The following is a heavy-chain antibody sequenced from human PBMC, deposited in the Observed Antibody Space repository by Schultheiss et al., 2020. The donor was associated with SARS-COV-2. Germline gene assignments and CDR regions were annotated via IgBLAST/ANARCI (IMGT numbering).Heavy chain of an antibody. CDR3: ARDRGGSGWSHYYYYGMDV. Sequence: SETLSLTCAVYGGSFSGYYWSWIRQPPGKGLEWIGYIYYSGSTYYNPSLKSRVTISVDTSKNQFSLKLSSVTAADTAVYYCARDRGGSGWSHYYYYGMDVWGQGTTVTVSS. D-gene: IGHD6-19*01. CDR2: IYYSGST. J-gene: IGHJ6*02. V-gene: IGHV4-34*01. CDR1: GGSFSGYY.